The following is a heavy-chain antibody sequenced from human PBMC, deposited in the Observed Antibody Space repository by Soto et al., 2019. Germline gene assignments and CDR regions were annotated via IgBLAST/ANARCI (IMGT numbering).Heavy chain of an antibody. V-gene: IGHV3-74*01. J-gene: IGHJ4*02. D-gene: IGHD3-10*01. CDR3: KRVAVGRSGEFDC. CDR1: EFSLRNYW. CDR2: ISNDGTTT. Sequence: QPGGSLRLSCEASEFSLRNYWMHWVRQAPGKGLEWVSRISNDGTTTNYADSVKGRFTISRDNAKNTLYLQMHSLRADDTAVYYCKRVAVGRSGEFDCWGQGTLVTVSS.